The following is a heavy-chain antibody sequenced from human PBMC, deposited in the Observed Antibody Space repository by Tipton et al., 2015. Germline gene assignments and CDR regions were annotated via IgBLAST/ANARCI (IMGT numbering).Heavy chain of an antibody. CDR3: ARGVRGGITYSPYYLDY. CDR2: IYYSGST. V-gene: IGHV4-31*03. CDR1: GVSISGGGYY. D-gene: IGHD3-10*02. J-gene: IGHJ4*02. Sequence: TLSLTCTVSGVSISGGGYYWTWIRQHPGKGLEWIGYIYYSGSTYYNPSLKSRVTISVDTSKNQFSLRLGSVTAADTAVYYCARGVRGGITYSPYYLDYWGQGTLVTVSS.